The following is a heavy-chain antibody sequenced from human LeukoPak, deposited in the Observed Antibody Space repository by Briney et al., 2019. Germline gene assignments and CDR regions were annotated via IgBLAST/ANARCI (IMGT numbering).Heavy chain of an antibody. CDR1: GFVFSSYA. CDR3: TTDPLGATELFDY. V-gene: IGHV3-23*01. D-gene: IGHD1-26*01. CDR2: LSGSGIRT. Sequence: GGSLRLSCATSGFVFSSYAMTWVRQAPGKGLEWVSGLSGSGIRTYYADSVKGRFTISRDNSKNTLYLQMNSLKTEDTAVYYCTTDPLGATELFDYWGQGTLVTVSS. J-gene: IGHJ4*02.